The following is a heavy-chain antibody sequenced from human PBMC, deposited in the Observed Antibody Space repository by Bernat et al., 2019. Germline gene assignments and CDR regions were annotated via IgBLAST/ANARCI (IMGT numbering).Heavy chain of an antibody. D-gene: IGHD3-16*01. CDR2: ISSDGENT. CDR1: GFTFSDSG. V-gene: IGHV3-23*01. J-gene: IGHJ4*02. Sequence: DVQLMESGGDLVQPGGSLRLSCAASGFTFSDSGMSWVRLPQGKGLEWVSTISSDGENTHYAGSVQGRFTISRDNSQSTLYLQMDSLRAEDAAIYYCAKVSAPYFDYWGQGALVTVSS. CDR3: AKVSAPYFDY.